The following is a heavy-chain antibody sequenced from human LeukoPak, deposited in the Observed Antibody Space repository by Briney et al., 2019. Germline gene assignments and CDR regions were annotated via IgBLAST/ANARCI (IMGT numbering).Heavy chain of an antibody. Sequence: SETLSLTCAVYGGSFSSYYWSWIRQPPGKGLEWIGEINHSGSTNYNPSLKSRVAISVDTSKNQFSLKLSSVTAADTAVYYCAGGRGGNDAFDIWGQGTIVTVSS. V-gene: IGHV4-34*01. CDR3: AGGRGGNDAFDI. J-gene: IGHJ3*02. D-gene: IGHD1-26*01. CDR1: GGSFSSYY. CDR2: INHSGST.